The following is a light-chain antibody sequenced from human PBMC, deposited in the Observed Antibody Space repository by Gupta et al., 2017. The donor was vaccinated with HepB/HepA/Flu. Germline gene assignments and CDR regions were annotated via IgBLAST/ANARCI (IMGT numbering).Light chain of an antibody. CDR1: QSISGW. CDR3: QHYSTYSYT. V-gene: IGKV1-5*03. Sequence: DIQMTQSPSTLSASVGDTVIITCRASQSISGWLAWYQQKPGKAPKLLISKASNLESGVPSRFSGSGSGTEFTLTISSLQPDDFATYHCQHYSTYSYTFGQGTKLEIK. CDR2: KAS. J-gene: IGKJ2*01.